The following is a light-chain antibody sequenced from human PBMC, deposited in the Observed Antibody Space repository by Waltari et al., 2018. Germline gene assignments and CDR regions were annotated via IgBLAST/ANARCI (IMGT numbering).Light chain of an antibody. Sequence: EIVLTQSPGTLSLSPGERATLSCSASQTVRTTYVAWYQQKPGQAPTLLIYDTSSMATGIPDRFSGSGSGTDFSRTISSLEPEDFAVYYCQQYDISPLTFGGGTKVETK. V-gene: IGKV3-20*01. CDR3: QQYDISPLT. J-gene: IGKJ4*01. CDR2: DTS. CDR1: QTVRTTY.